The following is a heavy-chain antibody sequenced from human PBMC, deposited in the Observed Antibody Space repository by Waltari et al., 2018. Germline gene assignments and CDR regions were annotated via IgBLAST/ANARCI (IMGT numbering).Heavy chain of an antibody. J-gene: IGHJ3*02. Sequence: QVQLVQSGAEVKKPGASVKVSCKASGYTFTGYYMHWVRQAPGQGLDWMVWCNPNSGGTNYAQKFQGRVTMTTDTATSTAYMELRSLRSDDTAVYYCARGPTNSGAFDIWGQGTMVTVSS. CDR1: GYTFTGYY. D-gene: IGHD3-10*01. V-gene: IGHV1-2*02. CDR2: CNPNSGGT. CDR3: ARGPTNSGAFDI.